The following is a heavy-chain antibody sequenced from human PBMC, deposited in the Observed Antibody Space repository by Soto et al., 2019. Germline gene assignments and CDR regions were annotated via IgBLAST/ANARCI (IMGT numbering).Heavy chain of an antibody. CDR2: IYPGDSDT. V-gene: IGHV5-51*01. CDR3: ARHQHYDILTVYFNYYYMDV. Sequence: PVESLNISFKGSGYNFTSYCIGWVRQLPGKGLEWTGIIYPGDSDTRYSPSFQGQVTISADKSISTAYLQWSSLKASDTAMYYCARHQHYDILTVYFNYYYMDVWGKGNTVTVSS. D-gene: IGHD3-9*01. J-gene: IGHJ6*03. CDR1: GYNFTSYC.